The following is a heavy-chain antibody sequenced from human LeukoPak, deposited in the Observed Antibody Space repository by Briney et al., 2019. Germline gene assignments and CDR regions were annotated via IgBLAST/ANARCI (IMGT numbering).Heavy chain of an antibody. CDR1: GGSFSGYY. CDR2: INHSGST. J-gene: IGHJ6*03. Sequence: PSETLSLTCAVYGGSFSGYYWSWIRQPPGKGLERIGEINHSGSTNYNPSLKSRVTISVDTSKNQFSLKLSSVTAADTAVYYCARGGGTVVTRRPSRYYMDVWGKGTTVTVSS. V-gene: IGHV4-34*01. D-gene: IGHD4-23*01. CDR3: ARGGGTVVTRRPSRYYMDV.